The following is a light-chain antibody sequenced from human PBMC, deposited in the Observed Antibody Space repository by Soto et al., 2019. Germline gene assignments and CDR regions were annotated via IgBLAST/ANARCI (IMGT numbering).Light chain of an antibody. CDR3: QQYNNWPPIT. CDR2: GAS. Sequence: ELVMTQSPATLSVSPGERATLSCRASQSVSGNLAWYQQKPGQAPRRLIYGASTRATAIPARFSGSGSGTEFALTISSLQSEDFAVYYCQQYNNWPPITFGQGTRLEIK. J-gene: IGKJ5*01. CDR1: QSVSGN. V-gene: IGKV3-15*01.